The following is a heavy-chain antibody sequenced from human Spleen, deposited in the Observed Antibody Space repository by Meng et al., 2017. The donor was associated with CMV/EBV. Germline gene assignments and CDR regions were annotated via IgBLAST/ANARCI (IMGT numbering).Heavy chain of an antibody. CDR2: ISAYNGNT. Sequence: ASVKFSCKASGYTFTSYGISWVRQAPGQGLEWLGWISAYNGNTNYAQKLQGRVTMTTDTSTSTAYMELRSLRSDDTAVYYCARDGYSSSADYYYYGMDVWGQGTTVTVSS. V-gene: IGHV1-18*01. D-gene: IGHD6-6*01. CDR1: GYTFTSYG. J-gene: IGHJ6*02. CDR3: ARDGYSSSADYYYYGMDV.